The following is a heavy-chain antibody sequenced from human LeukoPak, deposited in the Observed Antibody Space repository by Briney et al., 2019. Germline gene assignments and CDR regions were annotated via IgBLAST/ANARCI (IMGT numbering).Heavy chain of an antibody. V-gene: IGHV3-21*01. CDR3: ARDLDGSGRKSRRYYFDY. J-gene: IGHJ4*02. CDR2: ISSSNSYI. CDR1: GFTFSSYS. D-gene: IGHD3-10*01. Sequence: SGGSLRLSCAASGFTFSSYSMNWVRQAPGKGLEWVSSISSSNSYIYYADSVKGRFTISRDNAKNSLYLQMNSLRAEDTAVYYCARDLDGSGRKSRRYYFDYWGQGTLVTVSS.